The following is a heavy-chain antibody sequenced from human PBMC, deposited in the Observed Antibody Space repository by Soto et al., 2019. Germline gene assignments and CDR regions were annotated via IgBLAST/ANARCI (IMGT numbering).Heavy chain of an antibody. Sequence: ETLSLTCTVSGGSISSYYWSWIRQPPGKGPELIGFIHYSGSTNYNPSLKSRVTISVDTSKNQFSLKLTSVTAADTAVYYCARGYCGGGSCYFGGFDYWGQGTLVTVSS. D-gene: IGHD2-15*01. CDR2: IHYSGST. CDR1: GGSISSYY. CDR3: ARGYCGGGSCYFGGFDY. J-gene: IGHJ4*02. V-gene: IGHV4-59*01.